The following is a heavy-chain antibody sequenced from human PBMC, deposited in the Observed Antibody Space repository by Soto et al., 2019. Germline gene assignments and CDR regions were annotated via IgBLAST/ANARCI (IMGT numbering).Heavy chain of an antibody. J-gene: IGHJ5*02. CDR3: AREGPPGYDFWSGSVDENWFDP. D-gene: IGHD3-3*01. V-gene: IGHV1-69*08. CDR1: GGTFSSYT. CDR2: IIPILGIA. Sequence: QVQLVQSGAEVKKPGSSVKVSCKASGGTFSSYTISWVRQAPGQGLEWMGRIIPILGIANYAQKFQGRVTITADKSTRTAYMEPSSLRSEDTAVYYCAREGPPGYDFWSGSVDENWFDPWGQGTLVTVSS.